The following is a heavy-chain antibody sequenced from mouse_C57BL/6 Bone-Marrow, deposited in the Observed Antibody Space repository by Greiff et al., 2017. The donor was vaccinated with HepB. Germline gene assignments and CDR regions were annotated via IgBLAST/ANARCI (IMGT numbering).Heavy chain of an antibody. CDR3: TRRYLYPLDY. J-gene: IGHJ2*01. CDR1: GYTFTDYE. D-gene: IGHD2-12*01. Sequence: QVQLQQSGAELVRPGASVTLSCKASGYTFTDYEMHWVKQTPVHGLEWIGAIDPETGGTAYNQKFKGKAILTADKSSSTAYMELRSLTSEDSAVYYCTRRYLYPLDYWGQGTTLTVSS. V-gene: IGHV1-15*01. CDR2: IDPETGGT.